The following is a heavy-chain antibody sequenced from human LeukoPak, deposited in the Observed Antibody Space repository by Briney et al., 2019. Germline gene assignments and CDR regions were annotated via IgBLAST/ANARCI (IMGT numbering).Heavy chain of an antibody. Sequence: PGGSLRLSCAASGFTFGSHGMHWVRQAPGKGLEWVAVIWYDGSNKYYADSVKGRFTISRDNSKNTLYLQMNSLRAEDTAVYYCASPSLGDYDAFDIWGQGTMVTVSS. V-gene: IGHV3-33*01. J-gene: IGHJ3*02. D-gene: IGHD4-17*01. CDR2: IWYDGSNK. CDR1: GFTFGSHG. CDR3: ASPSLGDYDAFDI.